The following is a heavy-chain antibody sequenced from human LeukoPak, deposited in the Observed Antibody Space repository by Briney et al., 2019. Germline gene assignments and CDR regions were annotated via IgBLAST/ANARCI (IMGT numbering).Heavy chain of an antibody. J-gene: IGHJ3*02. CDR2: ISYIGST. CDR1: DYSFSSHY. D-gene: IGHD4-17*01. Sequence: SETLSLTCAVSDYSFSSHYWTWIRQPPGKGLEWIGYISYIGSTNYNPSLKSRVTISIDTSRNQFSLRLRSVTAADTAVYYCARDLVTVTKGFDIWGQGTMVSVYS. V-gene: IGHV4-59*11. CDR3: ARDLVTVTKGFDI.